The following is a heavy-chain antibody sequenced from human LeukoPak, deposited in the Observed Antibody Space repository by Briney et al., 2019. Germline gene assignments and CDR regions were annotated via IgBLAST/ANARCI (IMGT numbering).Heavy chain of an antibody. CDR2: VYSSGST. D-gene: IGHD1-1*01. V-gene: IGHV4-59*01. CDR1: GGAFSGYY. Sequence: SETLSLTCTISGGAFSGYYWSWIRQPPGKGLEGIGYVYSSGSTNRNPSLKSRVTISIDTSKNQFSLKLSSVTAADTAMYYCARDTSQTHNDAGQDEFHIWGQGTMVTVSS. J-gene: IGHJ3*02. CDR3: ARDTSQTHNDAGQDEFHI.